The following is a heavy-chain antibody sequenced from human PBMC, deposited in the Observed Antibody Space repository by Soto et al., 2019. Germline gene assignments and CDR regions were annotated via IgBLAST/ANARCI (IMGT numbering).Heavy chain of an antibody. CDR1: GLTFSSYG. CDR2: IWYDGSNK. Sequence: GSLRLSCAASGLTFSSYGMHWFRQAPGKVLEWVAVIWYDGSNKYYADSVKGRFTISRDNSKNTLYLQMNSLRAEDTAVYYCARDRYRGYYIPYYFDDWGQGTLVSDSS. D-gene: IGHD3-10*01. V-gene: IGHV3-33*01. J-gene: IGHJ4*02. CDR3: ARDRYRGYYIPYYFDD.